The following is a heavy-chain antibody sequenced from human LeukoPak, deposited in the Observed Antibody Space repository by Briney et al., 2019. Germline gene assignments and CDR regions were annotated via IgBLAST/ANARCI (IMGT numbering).Heavy chain of an antibody. J-gene: IGHJ4*02. Sequence: SVKVSCKASGGTFSSYAISWVRQAPGQGLEWMGRIIPIFGTANYAQKFQGRVTITTDESTSTAYMELSSLRSEDTAVYYCATHEIDVEMVTIMPQFDYWGQGTLVTVSS. CDR3: ATHEIDVEMVTIMPQFDY. CDR2: IIPIFGTA. V-gene: IGHV1-69*05. D-gene: IGHD5-24*01. CDR1: GGTFSSYA.